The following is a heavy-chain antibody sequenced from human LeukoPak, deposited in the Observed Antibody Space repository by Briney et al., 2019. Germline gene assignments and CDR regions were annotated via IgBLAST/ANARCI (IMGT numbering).Heavy chain of an antibody. D-gene: IGHD6-19*01. J-gene: IGHJ4*02. CDR3: ARQSGGTLAVAIYYFDY. Sequence: SETLSLTCTVSGGSISSYYWSWIRQPPGKGLEWIGYIYYSGSTNYNPSLKSRVTISVDTSKNQFSLKLSSVTAADTAVYYCARQSGGTLAVAIYYFDYWGQGTLVTVSS. CDR1: GGSISSYY. V-gene: IGHV4-59*08. CDR2: IYYSGST.